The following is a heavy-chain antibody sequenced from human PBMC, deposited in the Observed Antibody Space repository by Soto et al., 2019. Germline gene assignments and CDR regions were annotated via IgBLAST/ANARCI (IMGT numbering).Heavy chain of an antibody. J-gene: IGHJ4*02. CDR2: IYWDDDK. V-gene: IGHV2-5*02. Sequence: SGPTLVNPTQTLTLTCTFSGFSLSTSGVGVGWIRQPPGKALEWLALIYWDDDKRYSPSLKSRLTITKDTSKNQVVLTMTNMDPVDTATYYCAHRLIEARRGATYFDYCGQGTLVTVSS. CDR1: GFSLSTSGVG. D-gene: IGHD6-6*01. CDR3: AHRLIEARRGATYFDY.